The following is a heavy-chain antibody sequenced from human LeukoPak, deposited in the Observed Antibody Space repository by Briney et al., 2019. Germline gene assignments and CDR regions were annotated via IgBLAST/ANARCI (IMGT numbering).Heavy chain of an antibody. Sequence: PGESLRLSCAASGFTFSSYAMSWVRQAPGKGLEWVSAISGSGGSTYYADSVKGRFTISRDNSKNTLYLQMNSLRAEDTAVYYCAKDARSGYYSPSGSRYFDLWGRGTLVTVSS. J-gene: IGHJ2*01. V-gene: IGHV3-23*01. CDR2: ISGSGGST. CDR1: GFTFSSYA. D-gene: IGHD3-22*01. CDR3: AKDARSGYYSPSGSRYFDL.